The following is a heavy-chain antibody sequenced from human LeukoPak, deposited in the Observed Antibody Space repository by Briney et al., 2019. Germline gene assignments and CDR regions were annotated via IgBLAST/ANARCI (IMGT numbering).Heavy chain of an antibody. Sequence: ASVKVSCKTTGYSFTDYYMHWVRQAPGQGLEWMGWINPKSGGTSSAQKFQGRVTMTRDTSITTVYMEVSWLTSDDTAIYYCARADRLDGGPYLIGPWGQGTLVTVSS. CDR2: INPKSGGT. V-gene: IGHV1-2*02. J-gene: IGHJ5*02. CDR1: GYSFTDYY. D-gene: IGHD2-21*01. CDR3: ARADRLDGGPYLIGP.